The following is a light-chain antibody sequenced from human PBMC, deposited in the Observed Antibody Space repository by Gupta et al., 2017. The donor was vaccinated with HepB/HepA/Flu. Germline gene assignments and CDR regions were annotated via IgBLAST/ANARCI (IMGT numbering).Light chain of an antibody. Sequence: DIQMTQSPSSLSAFVGDRVTITCRASQNIAIYLNWYQQKPEKPPELLIYATSNLKSGVPPRFSGSGSGTNFSLTISLLQPDDFASYYCQQTYGAPVTFGQGTRLDIK. CDR2: ATS. CDR3: QQTYGAPVT. CDR1: QNIAIY. V-gene: IGKV1-39*01. J-gene: IGKJ2*01.